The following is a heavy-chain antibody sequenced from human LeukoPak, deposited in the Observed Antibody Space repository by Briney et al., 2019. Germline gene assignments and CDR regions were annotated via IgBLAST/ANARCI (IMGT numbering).Heavy chain of an antibody. CDR3: AKDEGYCSSTSCYYMDV. V-gene: IGHV3-23*01. D-gene: IGHD2-2*01. J-gene: IGHJ6*03. Sequence: AGGSLRLSCAASGFTFSSYAMSWVRQAPGKGLEWVSAISGSGGSTYYADSVKGRFTISRDNSKNTLYLQMNSLRAEDTAVYYCAKDEGYCSSTSCYYMDVWGKGTTVTVSS. CDR1: GFTFSSYA. CDR2: ISGSGGST.